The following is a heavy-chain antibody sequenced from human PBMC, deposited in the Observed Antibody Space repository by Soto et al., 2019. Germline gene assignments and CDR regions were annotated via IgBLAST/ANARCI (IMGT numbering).Heavy chain of an antibody. CDR2: ISAYTGNT. CDR3: ARYCSSTSCPDPYYGMDV. CDR1: GYTFTSYG. D-gene: IGHD2-2*01. V-gene: IGHV1-18*04. J-gene: IGHJ6*02. Sequence: ASVKVSCKASGYTFTSYGISWVRQAPGQGLEWVGWISAYTGNTNYAQKLQGRVTMTTDTSTSTAYMELRSLRSGDTAVYYCARYCSSTSCPDPYYGMDVWGQGTTVTVS.